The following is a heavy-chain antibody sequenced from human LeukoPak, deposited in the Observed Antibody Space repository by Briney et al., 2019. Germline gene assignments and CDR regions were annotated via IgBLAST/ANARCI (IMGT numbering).Heavy chain of an antibody. CDR1: GCTFTSYG. Sequence: ASVKVSCKASGCTFTSYGISWVRQAPGQGLEWMGMISPSGGSTTYAQKFQGRLTMTRDTSTSTVYMELSILRSEDTAVYYCAREGTFSSPRNWFDPWGQGTLVTVSS. CDR2: ISPSGGST. V-gene: IGHV1-46*01. D-gene: IGHD6-13*01. CDR3: AREGTFSSPRNWFDP. J-gene: IGHJ5*02.